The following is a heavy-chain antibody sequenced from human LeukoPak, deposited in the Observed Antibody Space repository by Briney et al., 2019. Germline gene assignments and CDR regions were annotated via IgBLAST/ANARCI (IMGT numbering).Heavy chain of an antibody. V-gene: IGHV4-39*01. CDR3: ARHGHGNWFDP. Sequence: PSEILSLTCTVSGGSISSSSYYWGWIRQPPGKGLEWIGSIYYSGSTYYNPSLKSRVTISVDTSKNQFSLKLSSVTAADTAVYYCARHGHGNWFDPWGQGTLVTVSS. CDR2: IYYSGST. CDR1: GGSISSSSYY. J-gene: IGHJ5*02.